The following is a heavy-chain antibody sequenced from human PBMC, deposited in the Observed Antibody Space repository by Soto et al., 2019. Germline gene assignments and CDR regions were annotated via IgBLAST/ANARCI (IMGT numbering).Heavy chain of an antibody. V-gene: IGHV4-59*01. J-gene: IGHJ4*02. Sequence: SETLSLTCNVSGASITSSYWSWIRQPPGKGLEWIAYIHHRGTTNYNPSLQSRVTISVDTSKNQFSLKLSSVTAADAAVYYCASDSSGYYRFDYWGQGTLVTVSS. CDR2: IHHRGTT. CDR1: GASITSSY. D-gene: IGHD3-22*01. CDR3: ASDSSGYYRFDY.